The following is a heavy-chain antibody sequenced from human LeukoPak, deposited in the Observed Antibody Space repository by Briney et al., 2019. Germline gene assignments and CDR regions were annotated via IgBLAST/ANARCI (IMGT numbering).Heavy chain of an antibody. V-gene: IGHV3-7*01. J-gene: IGHJ5*02. CDR1: GFTFSSYW. Sequence: GGSLRLSCAASGFTFSSYWMSWVRQAPGKGLEWVANIKQDGSEKYYVDSVKGRSTISRDNAKNSLYLQMNSLRAEDTAVYYCARDLGYCSGGSCPTFDPWGQGTLVTVSS. D-gene: IGHD2-15*01. CDR2: IKQDGSEK. CDR3: ARDLGYCSGGSCPTFDP.